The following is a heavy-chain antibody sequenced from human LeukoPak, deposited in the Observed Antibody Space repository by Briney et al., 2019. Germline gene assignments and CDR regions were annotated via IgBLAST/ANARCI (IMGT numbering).Heavy chain of an antibody. Sequence: KPSETLSLTCTVSGGSINSYYWSWIRQPPGKGLEWIGYLYYSGSTNYNPSLKSRVTISVDTSKNQFSLKLSSVTAADTAVYYCARHVVQMATMVASDIWGQGTMVTVSS. J-gene: IGHJ3*02. CDR2: LYYSGST. V-gene: IGHV4-59*08. CDR1: GGSINSYY. D-gene: IGHD5-24*01. CDR3: ARHVVQMATMVASDI.